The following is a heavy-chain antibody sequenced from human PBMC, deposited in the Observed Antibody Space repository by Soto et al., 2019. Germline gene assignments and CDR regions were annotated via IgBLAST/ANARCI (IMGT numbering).Heavy chain of an antibody. Sequence: EVQLVESGGGLVKPGGSLRLSCAAPGFTFSTCSMNWVRQAPGKGLEWVSSISSSSSNIYYADSVKGRFTISRDNAKNSLYLQMNSLRADDTAVYYCARDNGYDAATLDYWGQGTLVTVSS. D-gene: IGHD5-12*01. CDR1: GFTFSTCS. CDR3: ARDNGYDAATLDY. J-gene: IGHJ4*02. V-gene: IGHV3-21*02. CDR2: ISSSSSNI.